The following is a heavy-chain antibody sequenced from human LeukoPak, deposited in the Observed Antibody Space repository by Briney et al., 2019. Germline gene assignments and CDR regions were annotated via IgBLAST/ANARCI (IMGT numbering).Heavy chain of an antibody. D-gene: IGHD5-18*01. Sequence: GSLRLSSAASGFTVNNYAMTWVRQAPGKGLEWGSGVSGSGGSTYYADSVKSRFTISRDNSKNTLYLQMNSLRAEGTAVYYCAKVSEYSYGYFDCWGQGTLVTVSS. V-gene: IGHV3-23*01. CDR2: VSGSGGST. J-gene: IGHJ4*02. CDR3: AKVSEYSYGYFDC. CDR1: GFTVNNYA.